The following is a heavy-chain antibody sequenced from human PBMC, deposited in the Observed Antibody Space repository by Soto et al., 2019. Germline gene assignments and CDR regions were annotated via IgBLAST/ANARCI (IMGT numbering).Heavy chain of an antibody. CDR2: IIPIFGTA. CDR1: GGAFSSYA. V-gene: IGHV1-69*13. J-gene: IGHJ6*02. Sequence: ASVKVSCKASGGAFSSYAISWVRQAPGRGLEWMGGIIPIFGTANYAQKFQGRVTITADESMSTAYMELSILRSEDAAVYYCARGHYYGAGSYYNYYYGMDVSG. CDR3: ARGHYYGAGSYYNYYYGMDV. D-gene: IGHD3-10*01.